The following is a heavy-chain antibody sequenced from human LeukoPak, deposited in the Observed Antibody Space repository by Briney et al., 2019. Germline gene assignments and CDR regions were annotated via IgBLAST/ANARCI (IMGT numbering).Heavy chain of an antibody. Sequence: GASVTASFTASGGTFSSYAISWVRQAPGQGLEWMGGIIPIFGTANYAQKFQGRVMITADESTSTAYMELSSLRSEDTAVYYCAREREGAANYWGQGTLVTVSS. D-gene: IGHD1-26*01. CDR3: AREREGAANY. CDR1: GGTFSSYA. CDR2: IIPIFGTA. V-gene: IGHV1-69*13. J-gene: IGHJ4*02.